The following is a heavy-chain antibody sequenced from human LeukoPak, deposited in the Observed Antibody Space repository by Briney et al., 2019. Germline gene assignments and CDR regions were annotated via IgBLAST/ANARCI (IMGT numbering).Heavy chain of an antibody. CDR3: ARWGTGDTFDY. V-gene: IGHV3-21*01. D-gene: IGHD7-27*01. Sequence: GGSLRLSCAASGFTFSTYTMNWVRQPPGKGLEWASSISSSTSYIFYADSVKGRFTISRDNAENSLYLQMSSLRAEDTAVYYCARWGTGDTFDYWGQGTLVTVSS. J-gene: IGHJ4*02. CDR2: ISSSTSYI. CDR1: GFTFSTYT.